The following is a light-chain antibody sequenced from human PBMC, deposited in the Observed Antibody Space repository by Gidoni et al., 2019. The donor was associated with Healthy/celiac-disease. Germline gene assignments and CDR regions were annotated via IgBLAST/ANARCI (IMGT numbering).Light chain of an antibody. CDR1: QSISSY. Sequence: DLQKNQSPTSLSASVGDRVTITCRASQSISSYLNWYQQKPGKAPKLLIYAASSLQSGFPSRFSGSGSGTDFTLTISSLQSEDFATYYCQQSYSTPPITFGQGTRLEIK. CDR2: AAS. J-gene: IGKJ5*01. V-gene: IGKV1-39*01. CDR3: QQSYSTPPIT.